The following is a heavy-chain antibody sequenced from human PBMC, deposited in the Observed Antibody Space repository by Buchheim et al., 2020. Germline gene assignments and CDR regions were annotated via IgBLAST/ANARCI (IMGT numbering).Heavy chain of an antibody. CDR3: ARDGFSNYDILTGYRNTGFDY. J-gene: IGHJ4*02. V-gene: IGHV3-48*03. Sequence: EVQLVESGGDLVQPGGSLRLSCAASGFTFSSYGMNWVRQAPGKGLEWISYISSSGSNIHHADSVKGRFTISRDNAKNSLYLQMNSLRAEDTAVYYCARDGFSNYDILTGYRNTGFDYWGQGTL. D-gene: IGHD3-9*01. CDR1: GFTFSSYG. CDR2: ISSSGSNI.